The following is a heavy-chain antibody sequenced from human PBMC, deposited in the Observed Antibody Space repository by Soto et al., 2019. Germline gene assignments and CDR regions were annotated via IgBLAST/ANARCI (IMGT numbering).Heavy chain of an antibody. CDR1: GYSFMDYY. V-gene: IGHV1-2*02. Sequence: ASVKVSCKASGYSFMDYYLHWVRQVPGQGLQWMGWINPKSGGTKYVHNFQGRVTMTSDTSISTAYMELRRLRSDDAAVYFCAREFVVKALLNAGSLHFDNWGRGTLVTVSS. CDR2: INPKSGGT. D-gene: IGHD2-21*01. CDR3: AREFVVKALLNAGSLHFDN. J-gene: IGHJ4*02.